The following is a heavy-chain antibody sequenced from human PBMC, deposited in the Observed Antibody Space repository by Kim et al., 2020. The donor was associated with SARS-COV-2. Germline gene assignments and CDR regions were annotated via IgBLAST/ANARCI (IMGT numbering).Heavy chain of an antibody. Sequence: GGSLRLSCAASGFTFSDYYMSWIRQAPGKGLEWVSYISRSSSYTNYADSVKGRFTISRDNAKNSLYLQMNSLRAEDTAVYYCARVKCSSTRRGDVSYYYFGMGGWGQGPTVTVSS. V-gene: IGHV3-11*05. CDR1: GFTFSDYY. J-gene: IGHJ6*02. CDR2: ISRSSSYT. D-gene: IGHD2-2*01. CDR3: ARVKCSSTRRGDVSYYYFGMGG.